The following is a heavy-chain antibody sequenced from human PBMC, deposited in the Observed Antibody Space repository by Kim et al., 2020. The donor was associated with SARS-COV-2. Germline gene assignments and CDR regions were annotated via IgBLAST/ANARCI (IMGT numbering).Heavy chain of an antibody. CDR3: VKGGAH. V-gene: IGHV3-74*01. CDR2: INNDGSST. D-gene: IGHD2-15*01. CDR1: GFTFSSYW. Sequence: GGSLRLSCAASGFTFSSYWMHWVRQAPGQGLVWVSFINNDGSSTGYADSVKGRFTISRDNAKNTVNLQMTSLRGDDTAVYYWVKGGAHWGQGSLVTVSS. J-gene: IGHJ4*02.